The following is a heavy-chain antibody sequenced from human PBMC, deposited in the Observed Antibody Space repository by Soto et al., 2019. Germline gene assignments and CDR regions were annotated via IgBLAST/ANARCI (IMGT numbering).Heavy chain of an antibody. Sequence: PGGSLRLSCVVSGFTFSRDEMHWDRQAPGKGLEWLSYISDSGDSIYYADSVKGRFTISRDNAKNSLYLQMHSLRAGDTALYYCARGVPYGDLRDWGQGTLVTVSS. V-gene: IGHV3-48*03. CDR1: GFTFSRDE. CDR3: ARGVPYGDLRD. D-gene: IGHD4-17*01. CDR2: ISDSGDSI. J-gene: IGHJ4*02.